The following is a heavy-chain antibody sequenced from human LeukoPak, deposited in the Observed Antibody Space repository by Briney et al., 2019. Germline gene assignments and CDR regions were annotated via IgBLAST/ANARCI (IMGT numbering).Heavy chain of an antibody. V-gene: IGHV3-21*01. J-gene: IGHJ4*02. Sequence: PGGSLRLSCAASGFTFSSYSMNWVRQAPGKGLEWVSSISSSSSYIYYADSVKSRFTISRDNSKNTLYLQMNSLRAEDTAVYYCAKEGTIAARGFYFDYWGQGTLVTVSS. CDR2: ISSSSSYI. CDR3: AKEGTIAARGFYFDY. CDR1: GFTFSSYS. D-gene: IGHD6-6*01.